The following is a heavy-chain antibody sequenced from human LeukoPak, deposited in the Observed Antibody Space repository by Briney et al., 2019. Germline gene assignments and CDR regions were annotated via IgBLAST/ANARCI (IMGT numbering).Heavy chain of an antibody. CDR2: ISSSSSYI. J-gene: IGHJ6*02. CDR1: GFTFSSYS. CDR3: ARDHYYDSSGYYHGGEYYGVDV. Sequence: GVSLRLSCAASGFTFSSYSMNWVRQAPGKGLEWVSSISSSSSYIYYADSVKGRFTISRDNAKNSLYLQMNSLRAEDTAVYYCARDHYYDSSGYYHGGEYYGVDVWGQGTTVTVSS. V-gene: IGHV3-21*01. D-gene: IGHD3-22*01.